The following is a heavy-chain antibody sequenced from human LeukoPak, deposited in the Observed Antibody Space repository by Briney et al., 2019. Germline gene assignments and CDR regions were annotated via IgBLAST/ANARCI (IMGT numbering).Heavy chain of an antibody. Sequence: GASVKVSCKASGYTFTNSGISWVRQAPGQGLEWMGWISTYNGNTHYAQKLQDRVTMTTDTSTSTAYMELRSLRSDDTAVYYCARYNDARPYYSDYWGQGTLVTVSS. CDR2: ISTYNGNT. CDR3: ARYNDARPYYSDY. V-gene: IGHV1-18*01. D-gene: IGHD1-1*01. J-gene: IGHJ4*02. CDR1: GYTFTNSG.